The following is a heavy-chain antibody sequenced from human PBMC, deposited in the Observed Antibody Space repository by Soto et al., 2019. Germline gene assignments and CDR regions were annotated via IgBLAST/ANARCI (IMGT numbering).Heavy chain of an antibody. CDR3: ASTSYITMVRGVTSNDY. V-gene: IGHV3-23*01. Sequence: GGSLRLSCAASGFTFSSYAMSWVRQAPGKGLEWVSAISGSGGSTYYADSVKGRFTISRDNSKNTLYLQMNSLRAEDTAVYYCASTSYITMVRGVTSNDYWGQGTLVTVSS. CDR2: ISGSGGST. CDR1: GFTFSSYA. D-gene: IGHD3-10*01. J-gene: IGHJ4*02.